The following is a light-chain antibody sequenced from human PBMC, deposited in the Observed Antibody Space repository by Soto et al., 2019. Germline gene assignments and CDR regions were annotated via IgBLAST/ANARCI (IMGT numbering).Light chain of an antibody. CDR3: SSYTSSSPHYV. J-gene: IGLJ1*01. Sequence: QSALTQPASVSGSPGQSITISCTGTSSDVGGYNYVSWYQQHPGKAPKLMIYEVSNRPSGVSNRFSGSESGNTASLTISGLQAEDEADYYCSSYTSSSPHYVFGTGTKLTVL. CDR1: SSDVGGYNY. V-gene: IGLV2-14*01. CDR2: EVS.